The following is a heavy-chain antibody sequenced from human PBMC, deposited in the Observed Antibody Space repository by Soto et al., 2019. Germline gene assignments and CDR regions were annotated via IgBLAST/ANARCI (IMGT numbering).Heavy chain of an antibody. CDR1: GFSLSTSGVG. CDR3: AHTMYNWGSGYFDS. V-gene: IGHV2-5*02. Sequence: QITLKESGPTLVKPTQTLTMTCTFSGFSLSTSGVGVAWIRQPPGKALEWLALIYWDDDKRYSPSLKSRLTITKDTSKIPVVFTMTNMDPVDTATYYCAHTMYNWGSGYFDSWGQGTLVPVSS. D-gene: IGHD1-20*01. CDR2: IYWDDDK. J-gene: IGHJ4*02.